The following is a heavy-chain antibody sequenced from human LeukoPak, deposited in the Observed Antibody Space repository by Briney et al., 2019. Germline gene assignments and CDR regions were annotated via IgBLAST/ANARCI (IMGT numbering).Heavy chain of an antibody. CDR2: ISSSGSTI. CDR3: AAQVATSSCSSVLLQYYYYYYMDV. V-gene: IGHV3-11*04. J-gene: IGHJ6*03. Sequence: PGGSLRLSCAASGFTFSDYYMSWIRQAPGKGLEWVSYISSSGSTIYYADSVKGRFTISRDNAKNSLYLQMNSLRAEDTAVYYCAAQVATSSCSSVLLQYYYYYYMDVWGKGTTVTVSS. D-gene: IGHD6-13*01. CDR1: GFTFSDYY.